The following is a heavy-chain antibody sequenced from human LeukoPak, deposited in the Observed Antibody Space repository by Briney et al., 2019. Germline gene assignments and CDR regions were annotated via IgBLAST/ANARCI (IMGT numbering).Heavy chain of an antibody. J-gene: IGHJ5*02. V-gene: IGHV3-21*01. CDR3: ARRYCSSTSCYSEGRFDP. CDR1: GFTFSSYS. CDR2: ISSSSSYI. D-gene: IGHD2-2*01. Sequence: PGGSLRLSCAASGFTFSSYSMNWVRQDPGKGLEWVSSISSSSSYIYYADSVKGRFTISRDNAKNSLYLQMNSLRAVDTAVYYCARRYCSSTSCYSEGRFDPWGQGTLVTVSS.